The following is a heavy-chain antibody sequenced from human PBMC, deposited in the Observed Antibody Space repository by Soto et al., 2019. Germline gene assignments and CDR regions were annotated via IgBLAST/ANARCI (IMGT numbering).Heavy chain of an antibody. CDR1: GYTFTSYA. D-gene: IGHD3-3*01. J-gene: IGHJ5*02. CDR2: INAGNGNT. CDR3: ARAPILRFLEWLSQPLLP. Sequence: ASVKVSCKASGYTFTSYAMHWVRQAPGQRLEWMGWINAGNGNTKYSQKFQGRVTITRDTSASTAYMELSSLRSEDTAVYYCARAPILRFLEWLSQPLLPWGQGTLVTVSS. V-gene: IGHV1-3*01.